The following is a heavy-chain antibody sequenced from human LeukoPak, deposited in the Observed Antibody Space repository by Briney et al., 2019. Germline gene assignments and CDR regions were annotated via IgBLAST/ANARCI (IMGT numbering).Heavy chain of an antibody. D-gene: IGHD6-13*01. J-gene: IGHJ3*02. CDR2: ISASGSST. Sequence: GGSLRLSCAASGFTFTNYGMNWVRQSPGKGLEWVSAISASGSSTYYADSVRGRFTISRDNSKQTLYLQMNSLRAEDTAVYYCVRETYSTAGFDIWGQGTMVIVSS. CDR3: VRETYSTAGFDI. V-gene: IGHV3-23*01. CDR1: GFTFTNYG.